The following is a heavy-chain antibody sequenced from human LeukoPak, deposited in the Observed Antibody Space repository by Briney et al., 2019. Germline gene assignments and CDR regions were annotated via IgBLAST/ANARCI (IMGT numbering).Heavy chain of an antibody. D-gene: IGHD6-19*01. CDR2: IYSGGST. CDR1: GFTVSSNY. J-gene: IGHJ2*01. Sequence: GGSLRLSCAASGFTVSSNYMSWVRQAPGKGLEWVSVIYSGGSTYYADSVKSRFTISRDNSKNTLYLQMNSLRAEDTAVYYCAREGREIAVAGRGAWYFDLWGRGTLVTVSS. CDR3: AREGREIAVAGRGAWYFDL. V-gene: IGHV3-53*01.